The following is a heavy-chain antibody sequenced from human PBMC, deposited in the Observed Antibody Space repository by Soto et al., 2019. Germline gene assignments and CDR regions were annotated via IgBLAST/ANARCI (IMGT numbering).Heavy chain of an antibody. V-gene: IGHV1-8*01. Sequence: QLQLVQSGAAVEKPGASVKVSCNASGYTFTSYDINWVRQATGQGLEWMGWMNPNSGNTGYAQKFLGRVAMTSNTTISTAYIELSSRRAEDTAVYYCTRGRRLWKFAMVRGVISYYMDVWFKGTTVTVSS. CDR3: TRGRRLWKFAMVRGVISYYMDV. CDR2: MNPNSGNT. J-gene: IGHJ6*03. CDR1: GYTFTSYD. D-gene: IGHD3-10*01.